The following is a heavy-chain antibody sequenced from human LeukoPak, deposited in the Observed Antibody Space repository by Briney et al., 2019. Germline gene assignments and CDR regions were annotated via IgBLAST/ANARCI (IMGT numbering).Heavy chain of an antibody. V-gene: IGHV4-31*03. J-gene: IGHJ4*02. CDR2: ISNTGNA. CDR1: GDSISSGGYF. CDR3: ARAPAMAYFDY. Sequence: SETLSLTCTVSGDSISSGGYFWSWIRQHPGKGLEWIGYISNTGNAYYDPSLKSRVSISIDTSKRQFSLKVRSVTAADTAVYYCARAPAMAYFDYWGQGTLVSVSS. D-gene: IGHD3-16*01.